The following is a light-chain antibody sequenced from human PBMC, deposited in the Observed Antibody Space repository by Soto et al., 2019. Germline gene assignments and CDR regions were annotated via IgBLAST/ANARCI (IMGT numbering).Light chain of an antibody. CDR2: KAS. V-gene: IGKV1-5*03. CDR1: QSISSW. CDR3: QHWVDYMWT. Sequence: DLHLTQSPSTLSASVGDRVTITCRASQSISSWLAWYQQKPGKAPKLLIYKASTLESGVPSRFSGSGSGTEFTLTISSPQPDDFATYYCQHWVDYMWTFGQGTKVEIK. J-gene: IGKJ1*01.